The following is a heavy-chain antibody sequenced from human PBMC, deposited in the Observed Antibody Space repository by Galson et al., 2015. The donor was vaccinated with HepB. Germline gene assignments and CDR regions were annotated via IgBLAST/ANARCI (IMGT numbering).Heavy chain of an antibody. CDR2: IYTSGST. D-gene: IGHD3-10*01. V-gene: IGHV4-61*02. Sequence: TLSLTCTVSGGSISSGSYYWSWIRQPAGKGLEWIGRIYTSGSTNYNPSLKSRVTISVDTSKNQFSLKLSSVTAADTAVYYCARALRDGTSSMFYFDSWGQGTPVTVSS. J-gene: IGHJ4*02. CDR3: ARALRDGTSSMFYFDS. CDR1: GGSISSGSYY.